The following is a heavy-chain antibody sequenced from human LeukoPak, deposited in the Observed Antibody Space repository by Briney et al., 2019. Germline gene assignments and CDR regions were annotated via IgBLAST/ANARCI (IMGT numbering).Heavy chain of an antibody. CDR2: IYYSGIT. J-gene: IGHJ4*02. Sequence: SETLSLTCTVPGASISSYYWSWIRQPPGKGLEWIGYIYYSGITHYYPSLKSRVTISLDTSKNQFSLKVSSVTAADTAVYYCARDRGSSPDYLDYWGQGTLVTVSS. V-gene: IGHV4-59*01. CDR3: ARDRGSSPDYLDY. D-gene: IGHD6-6*01. CDR1: GASISSYY.